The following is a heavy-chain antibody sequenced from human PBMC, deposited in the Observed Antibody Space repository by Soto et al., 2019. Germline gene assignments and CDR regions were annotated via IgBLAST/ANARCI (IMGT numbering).Heavy chain of an antibody. CDR2: ISSSSSYI. CDR3: ARSPLLWFGELLSPLYYYGMDV. Sequence: PGGSLRLSCAASGFTFSSYSMNWVRQAPGKGLEWVSSISSSSSYIYYADSVKGRFTISRDNAKNSLYLQMNSLRAEDTAVYYCARSPLLWFGELLSPLYYYGMDVWGQGTTVTVSS. CDR1: GFTFSSYS. D-gene: IGHD3-10*01. J-gene: IGHJ6*02. V-gene: IGHV3-21*01.